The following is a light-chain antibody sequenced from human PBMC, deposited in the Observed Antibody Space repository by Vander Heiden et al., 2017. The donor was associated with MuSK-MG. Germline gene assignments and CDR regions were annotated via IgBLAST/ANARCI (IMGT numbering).Light chain of an antibody. V-gene: IGLV3-21*02. CDR1: NIGIKS. Sequence: SYLLTQPPSPSVPPGQTARITCGGHNIGIKSVHWYQQKPGQAPVVIVYDDSDRPSGIPERFSGFKSGNTATLTISRVEAGDEADYYCQVWDDNSDHVIFGGGTKLIVL. CDR2: DDS. J-gene: IGLJ2*01. CDR3: QVWDDNSDHVI.